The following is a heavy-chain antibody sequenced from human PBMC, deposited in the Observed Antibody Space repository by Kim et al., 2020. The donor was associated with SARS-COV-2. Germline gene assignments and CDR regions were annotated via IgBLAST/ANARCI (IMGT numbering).Heavy chain of an antibody. CDR2: IDDRGSST. CDR3: ANQRTVWYYFDS. CDR1: GFTFNDYA. D-gene: IGHD3-16*01. J-gene: IGHJ4*02. V-gene: IGHV3-23*01. Sequence: GGSLRLSCVASGFTFNDYAMTWVRQAPGKGLEWVSSIDDRGSSTFYADSVKGRFTVSRDNSENTLYLYMNSLRAEDTALYYCANQRTVWYYFDSWGQGTLVTVSS.